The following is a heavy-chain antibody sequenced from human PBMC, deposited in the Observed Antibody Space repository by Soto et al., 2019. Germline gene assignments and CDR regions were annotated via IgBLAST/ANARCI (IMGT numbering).Heavy chain of an antibody. J-gene: IGHJ6*02. CDR3: ARGDINYYYGMDV. Sequence: QVQLQQWGAGLLKPSETLSLTCAVYGGSFSGYYWSWIRQPPGKGLEWIGEINHSGSTNYNPSLKSRVTISVDTSKNQCSLKLSSVTAADTAVYYCARGDINYYYGMDVWGQGTTVTVSS. V-gene: IGHV4-34*01. CDR2: INHSGST. CDR1: GGSFSGYY.